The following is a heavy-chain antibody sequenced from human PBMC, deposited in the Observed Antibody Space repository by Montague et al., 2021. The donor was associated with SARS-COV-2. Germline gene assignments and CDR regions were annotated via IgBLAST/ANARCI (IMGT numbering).Heavy chain of an antibody. CDR3: ARVRAVPAAMRIFSLGRSDYGMDF. V-gene: IGHV4-34*01. D-gene: IGHD2-2*01. Sequence: SETLSLTCAVYGGSFSGYYWSWIRQPPGKGLEWIGEINHSGSTNYNPSLKSRVTISVDTSKNQFSLKLSSVTAADTAVYYCARVRAVPAAMRIFSLGRSDYGMDFWGQGTTVTVSS. CDR1: GGSFSGYY. CDR2: INHSGST. J-gene: IGHJ6*02.